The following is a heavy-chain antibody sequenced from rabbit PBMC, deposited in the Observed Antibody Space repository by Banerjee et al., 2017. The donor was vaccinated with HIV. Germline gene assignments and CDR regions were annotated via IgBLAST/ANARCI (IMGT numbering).Heavy chain of an antibody. CDR1: GFDFSSNA. CDR2: IGAGSSSTT. CDR3: AREDDDYGDWNL. D-gene: IGHD2-1*01. Sequence: QEQLVESGGGLVQPEGSLTLTCKASGFDFSSNAMCWVRQAPGKRPEWIACIGAGSSSTTYYASWVNGRFSISKTSSTTVTLQMTSLTAADTATYFCAREDDDYGDWNLWGQGTLVTVS. J-gene: IGHJ4*01. V-gene: IGHV1S45*01.